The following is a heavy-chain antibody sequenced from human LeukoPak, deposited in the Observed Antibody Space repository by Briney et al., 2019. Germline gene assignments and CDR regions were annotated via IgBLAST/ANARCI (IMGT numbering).Heavy chain of an antibody. J-gene: IGHJ4*02. V-gene: IGHV1-8*03. CDR2: MNPNSGNT. D-gene: IGHD6-19*01. Sequence: ASVKVSCKASGYTFTSYDTNWVRQATGQGLEWMGWMNPNSGNTGYAQKFQGRVTITRNTSISTAYMELSSLRSEDTAVYYCARARSKRYSSGSSYYFDYWGQGTLVTVSS. CDR3: ARARSKRYSSGSSYYFDY. CDR1: GYTFTSYD.